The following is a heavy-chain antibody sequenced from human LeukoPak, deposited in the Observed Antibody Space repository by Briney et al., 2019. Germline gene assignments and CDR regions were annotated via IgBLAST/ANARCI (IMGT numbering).Heavy chain of an antibody. Sequence: ASVKVSCKASGYTFTGYYMHWVRQAPGQGLEWMGWISPNSGDTNYAQKFQGRVTMTRDTSISAAYMELSRMRSDDTAVYYCARGDVYFDYWSQGTLVTVSS. CDR3: ARGDVYFDY. J-gene: IGHJ4*02. CDR2: ISPNSGDT. V-gene: IGHV1-2*02. CDR1: GYTFTGYY.